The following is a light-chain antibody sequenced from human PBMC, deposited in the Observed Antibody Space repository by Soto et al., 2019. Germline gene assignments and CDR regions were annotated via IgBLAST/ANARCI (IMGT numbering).Light chain of an antibody. CDR1: QSVSSN. Sequence: EIVMTQSPATLPVSPGERATLSCRASQSVSSNLAWYQQKPGQAPRLLIYGASTRATGIPARFSGSGSGTEFTLTISSLQSEDFAVYYCQQYHNWPPKYTFGQGTKLEIK. CDR3: QQYHNWPPKYT. CDR2: GAS. V-gene: IGKV3-15*01. J-gene: IGKJ2*01.